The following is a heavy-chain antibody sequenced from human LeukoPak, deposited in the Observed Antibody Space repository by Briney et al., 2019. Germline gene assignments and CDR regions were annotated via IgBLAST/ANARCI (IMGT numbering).Heavy chain of an antibody. Sequence: ASVKVSCKASGYTFTSYYMHWVRQAPGQGLEWMGIINPSGGSTSYAQKFQGRVTMTRDTSTSTVYMEPSSLRSEDTAVYYCAREELPGTDYYHYYGMDVWGQGTTVTVSS. CDR2: INPSGGST. CDR3: AREELPGTDYYHYYGMDV. J-gene: IGHJ6*02. CDR1: GYTFTSYY. V-gene: IGHV1-46*01. D-gene: IGHD1-1*01.